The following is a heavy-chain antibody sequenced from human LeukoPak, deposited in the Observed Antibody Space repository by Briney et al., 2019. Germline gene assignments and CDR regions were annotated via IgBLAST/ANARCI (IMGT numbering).Heavy chain of an antibody. D-gene: IGHD2-2*01. V-gene: IGHV3-9*01. CDR1: GITFDDCA. Sequence: GGSLRLSCAASGITFDDCAMHWVRQAPGKGLEWVSGISWNSGSIGYADSVKGRFTISRDNAKNSLYLQMNSLRAEDTALYYCAKDIYRYCSSTSCYDFDYWGQGTLVTVSS. J-gene: IGHJ4*02. CDR2: ISWNSGSI. CDR3: AKDIYRYCSSTSCYDFDY.